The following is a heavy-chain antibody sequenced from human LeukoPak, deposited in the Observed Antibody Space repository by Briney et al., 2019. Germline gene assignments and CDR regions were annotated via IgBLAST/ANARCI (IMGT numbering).Heavy chain of an antibody. CDR1: GFTFSSYA. D-gene: IGHD5-18*01. V-gene: IGHV3-64*01. Sequence: GGSLRLSCAASGFTFSSYAMHWVRQAPGKGLEYVSAISSNGGSTYYANSVKGRFTISRDNSKNTLYLQMNSLRAEDTAVYYCAKGYSYGPLYFDYWGQGTLVTVSS. J-gene: IGHJ4*02. CDR3: AKGYSYGPLYFDY. CDR2: ISSNGGST.